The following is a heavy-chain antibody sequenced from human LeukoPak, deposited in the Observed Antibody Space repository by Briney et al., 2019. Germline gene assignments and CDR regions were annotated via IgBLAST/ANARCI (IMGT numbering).Heavy chain of an antibody. CDR1: GYTFTSYG. J-gene: IGHJ5*02. CDR3: ARGPTQQYQLLVWFDP. D-gene: IGHD2-2*01. V-gene: IGHV1-18*01. Sequence: GASVKVSCKASGYTFTSYGISWVRQAPGQGLEWMGWISAYNGNTNYAQKLQGRVTMTTDTSTSTAYMELRSLRSDDTAVYYCARGPTQQYQLLVWFDPWGQGTLVTVSS. CDR2: ISAYNGNT.